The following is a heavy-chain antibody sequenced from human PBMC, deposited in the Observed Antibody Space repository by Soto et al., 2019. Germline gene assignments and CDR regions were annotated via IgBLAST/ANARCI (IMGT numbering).Heavy chain of an antibody. CDR1: GGSISSGGYY. Sequence: PSETLSLTCTVSGGSISSGGYYWSWIRQHPGKGLEWIGYIYYSGSTYYNPSLKSRVTISVDTSKNQFSLKLSSVTAADTAVYYCARDSTHYDFWSGYFSRWFDPWGQGTLVTVS. D-gene: IGHD3-3*01. J-gene: IGHJ5*02. V-gene: IGHV4-31*03. CDR2: IYYSGST. CDR3: ARDSTHYDFWSGYFSRWFDP.